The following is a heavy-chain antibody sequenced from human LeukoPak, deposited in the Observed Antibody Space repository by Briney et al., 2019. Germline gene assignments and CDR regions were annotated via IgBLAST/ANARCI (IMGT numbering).Heavy chain of an antibody. CDR2: IYYSGST. D-gene: IGHD2-15*01. V-gene: IGHV4-30-4*02. CDR1: GVSSSSGDYY. Sequence: PSENLSRTCTVSGVSSSSGDYYWSWIRQPPGKGLEWIGYIYYSGSTYYNQSMKSRVTISVDRSKNQVSLKLRAVTAADTAGNYCARCCSSGNWFDPWGQGTLVSLSS. J-gene: IGHJ5*02. CDR3: ARCCSSGNWFDP.